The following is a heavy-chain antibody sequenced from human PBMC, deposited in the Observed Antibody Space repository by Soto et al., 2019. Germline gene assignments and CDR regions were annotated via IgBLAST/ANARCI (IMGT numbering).Heavy chain of an antibody. CDR1: GGSITSSGYY. Sequence: QVQLQESGPGLVKPSQTLSLTCTVSGGSITSSGYYWSWIRQHPGEGLEWIGFTSNSGSTSYNPSLKGRVTISVDTSSSQFSLNLKSVTAADTAVYYCARGGGSTKVDYWGQGTLVTVSS. D-gene: IGHD2-2*01. CDR2: TSNSGST. CDR3: ARGGGSTKVDY. J-gene: IGHJ4*02. V-gene: IGHV4-31*03.